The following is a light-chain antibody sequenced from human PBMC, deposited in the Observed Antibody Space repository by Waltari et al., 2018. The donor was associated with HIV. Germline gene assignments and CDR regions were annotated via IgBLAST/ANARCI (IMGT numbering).Light chain of an antibody. Sequence: SHELTQPPSVSVSPGHTARITRSGDPFPNQYAYWYQQKPGQAPVVVIYKDSERPSGIPERFSGSSSGTTVTLTISGVQAEDEADYYCQSTDRSGTFVVFGGGTKLTVL. J-gene: IGLJ2*01. CDR3: QSTDRSGTFVV. CDR1: PFPNQY. V-gene: IGLV3-25*03. CDR2: KDS.